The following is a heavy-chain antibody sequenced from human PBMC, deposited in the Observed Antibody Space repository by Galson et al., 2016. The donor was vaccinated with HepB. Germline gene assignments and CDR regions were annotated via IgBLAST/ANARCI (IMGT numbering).Heavy chain of an antibody. Sequence: SVKVSCKASGYTFTSYDINWVRQATGQGLEWMVWMNPNSGNTGYAQKFQGRVTMTRNPYISTAYMELSSLRSEETAVYYCARLLGLRLVYHCYWYFDLWGRGTLVTVSS. D-gene: IGHD5-12*01. CDR2: MNPNSGNT. CDR3: ARLLGLRLVYHCYWYFDL. J-gene: IGHJ2*01. CDR1: GYTFTSYD. V-gene: IGHV1-8*01.